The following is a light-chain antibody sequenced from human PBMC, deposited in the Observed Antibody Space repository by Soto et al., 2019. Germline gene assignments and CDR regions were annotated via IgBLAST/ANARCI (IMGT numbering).Light chain of an antibody. CDR3: CSYPGSHTWV. J-gene: IGLJ3*02. Sequence: QSALTQPRSVSGSPGQSVTISCTVTNSDIGNYNYVSWYQQHPGKAPKVMIYDVTKRPSGVPDRFSGSTSGNTASLTISGLQAEDEADYYCCSYPGSHTWVFGGGTKVTVL. CDR1: NSDIGNYNY. CDR2: DVT. V-gene: IGLV2-11*01.